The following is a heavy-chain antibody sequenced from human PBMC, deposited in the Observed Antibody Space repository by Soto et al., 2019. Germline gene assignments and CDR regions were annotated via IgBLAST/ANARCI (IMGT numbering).Heavy chain of an antibody. D-gene: IGHD4-4*01. CDR1: GFTFSSYA. CDR2: ISGSGDST. Sequence: EVQLLESGGGLVQPGGSLRLSCAASGFTFSSYAMNWVRQAPGKGLEWVSVISGSGDSTYYADSMKGRFTISRDNSKNTLYLQMNSLRAEDTAVYYCARRNSGWYFDLWGRGTLVTVSS. J-gene: IGHJ2*01. CDR3: ARRNSGWYFDL. V-gene: IGHV3-23*01.